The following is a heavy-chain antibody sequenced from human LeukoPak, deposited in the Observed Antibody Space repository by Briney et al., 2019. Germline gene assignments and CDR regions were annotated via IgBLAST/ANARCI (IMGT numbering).Heavy chain of an antibody. CDR1: GGSISSSSYF. Sequence: KTSETLSLTCTVSGGSISSSSYFWGWIRQSPGKRLEWIGSIHFSGSTYFHPSLKSRVSISVDTSKKQFSLKLSSVTAADTAVYYCARHSSSRSPYFDYWGQGTLVTVSS. CDR2: IHFSGST. CDR3: ARHSSSRSPYFDY. J-gene: IGHJ4*02. V-gene: IGHV4-39*01. D-gene: IGHD6-13*01.